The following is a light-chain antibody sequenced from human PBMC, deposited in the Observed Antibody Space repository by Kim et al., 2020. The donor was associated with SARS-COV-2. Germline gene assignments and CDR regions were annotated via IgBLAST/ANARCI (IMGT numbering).Light chain of an antibody. Sequence: ASVGDRDTITCRASQDIRNDLGWYQQNPGRAPSRLIYGSSSLQSGVPSRFSGSGSETEFTLTISNLQPEDFATYFCLQHNTYPITFGQGTRLEIK. CDR1: QDIRND. CDR3: LQHNTYPIT. J-gene: IGKJ5*01. V-gene: IGKV1-17*02. CDR2: GSS.